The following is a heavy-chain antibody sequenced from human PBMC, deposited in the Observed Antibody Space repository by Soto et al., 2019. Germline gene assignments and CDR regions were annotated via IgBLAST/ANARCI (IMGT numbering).Heavy chain of an antibody. Sequence: GGSLRLPCAASGFTFSSYAMHWVRQAPGKGLEWVAVISYDGSNKYYADSVKGRFTISRDNSKNTLYLQMNRLRAEDTAVYYCASNYYDFWSSSPYYYGMDVWGQGTTVTVSS. CDR1: GFTFSSYA. CDR3: ASNYYDFWSSSPYYYGMDV. V-gene: IGHV3-30-3*01. J-gene: IGHJ6*02. CDR2: ISYDGSNK. D-gene: IGHD3-3*01.